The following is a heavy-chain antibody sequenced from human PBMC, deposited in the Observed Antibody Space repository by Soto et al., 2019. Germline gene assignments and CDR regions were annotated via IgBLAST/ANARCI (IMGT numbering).Heavy chain of an antibody. V-gene: IGHV3-48*02. D-gene: IGHD6-19*01. CDR1: GFTLTTYR. J-gene: IGHJ4*02. CDR3: ARGAVTGTSLFDY. CDR2: INKNAFTI. Sequence: GGSLRLSSGVSGFTLTTYRMNWVRQAPGKQLVLISFINKNAFTIYYADSVKCRFNISRDYAKNPLYLQMDRLRHEDTAVYYCARGAVTGTSLFDYWGLGTLVTVSS.